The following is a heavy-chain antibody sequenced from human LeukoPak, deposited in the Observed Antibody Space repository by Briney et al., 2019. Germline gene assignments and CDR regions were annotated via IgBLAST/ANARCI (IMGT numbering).Heavy chain of an antibody. D-gene: IGHD5-24*01. CDR1: GFTFSSYV. V-gene: IGHV3-74*01. CDR3: ARDWVYKIDY. Sequence: GGSLRLSCETAGFTFSSYVMHWVRRTPGKGLVWVSRISHDGIISYADSVKGRFTISRDNAKNTLILQMNSLRVEDTAVYYCARDWVYKIDYWGRGTLITVSS. CDR2: ISHDGII. J-gene: IGHJ4*02.